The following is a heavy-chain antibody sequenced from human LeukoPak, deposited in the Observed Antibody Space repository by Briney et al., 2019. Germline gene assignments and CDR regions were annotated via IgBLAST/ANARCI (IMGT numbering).Heavy chain of an antibody. CDR1: GYTFTSYG. CDR3: ARDSVAMSTIRDFGY. D-gene: IGHD5-24*01. CDR2: ISAYNGDT. Sequence: ASVKVSCKASGYTFTSYGFSWVRQAPGRGLEWMGWISAYNGDTNYAQKLQGRVTMTTDTSTSTAYMELRSLRSDDTAVYCCARDSVAMSTIRDFGYWGQGTLVTVSS. V-gene: IGHV1-18*01. J-gene: IGHJ4*02.